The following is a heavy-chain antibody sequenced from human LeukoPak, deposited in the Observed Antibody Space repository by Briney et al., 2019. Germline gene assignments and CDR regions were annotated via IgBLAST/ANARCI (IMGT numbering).Heavy chain of an antibody. CDR1: GYSFTSYW. CDR3: ARPYTGGGYCSGGSCYSGNPYYFDY. V-gene: IGHV5-51*01. Sequence: GESLKTSCKGSGYSFTSYWIGWVRQMPGKGLEWMGIIYPGDSDTRYSPSFQGQVTISADKSISTAYLQWSSLKASDTAMYYCARPYTGGGYCSGGSCYSGNPYYFDYWGQGTLVTVSS. D-gene: IGHD2-15*01. J-gene: IGHJ4*02. CDR2: IYPGDSDT.